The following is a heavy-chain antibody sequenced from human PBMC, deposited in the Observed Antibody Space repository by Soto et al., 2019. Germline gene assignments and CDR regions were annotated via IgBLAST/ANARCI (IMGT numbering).Heavy chain of an antibody. J-gene: IGHJ4*02. CDR3: VRAHYYDTSGFYYPPFDY. CDR2: IWYDGSNK. V-gene: IGHV3-33*01. CDR1: GFTFSSYG. D-gene: IGHD3-22*01. Sequence: QVQLVESGGGVVQPGRSLRLSCAASGFTFSSYGMHWVRQAPGKGLEWVAVIWYDGSNKYYADSVRGRFTISRDNSKNTLFLQMNSLRAEDTAVYYCVRAHYYDTSGFYYPPFDYWGQGTLLTVSS.